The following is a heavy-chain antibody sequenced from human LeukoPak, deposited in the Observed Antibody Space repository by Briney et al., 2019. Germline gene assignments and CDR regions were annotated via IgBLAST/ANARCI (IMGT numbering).Heavy chain of an antibody. CDR2: IYKSGST. J-gene: IGHJ4*02. D-gene: IGHD5-18*01. CDR1: GDSVNSYY. CDR3: ARGGGETYCYGYYCDY. V-gene: IGHV4-59*02. Sequence: SETLSLTCAVSGDSVNSYYWSWIRQSPGKGLEWVGYIYKSGSTNYNPSLKSRITISVDKSKNQFSLKLTSVTAADTAVYYCARGGGETYCYGYYCDYWGQGTLVSVSS.